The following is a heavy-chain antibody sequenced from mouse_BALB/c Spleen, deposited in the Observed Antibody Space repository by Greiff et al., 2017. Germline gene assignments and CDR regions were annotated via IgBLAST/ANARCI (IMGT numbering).Heavy chain of an antibody. CDR2: ISYSGST. Sequence: VQLKESGPGLVKPSQSLSLTCTVTGYSITSDYAWNWIRQFPGNKLEWMGYISYSGSTSYNPSLKSRISITRDTSKNQFFLQLNSVTTEDTATYYCARFALHWYFDVWGAGTTVTVSS. CDR3: ARFALHWYFDV. J-gene: IGHJ1*01. CDR1: GYSITSDYA. V-gene: IGHV3-2*02.